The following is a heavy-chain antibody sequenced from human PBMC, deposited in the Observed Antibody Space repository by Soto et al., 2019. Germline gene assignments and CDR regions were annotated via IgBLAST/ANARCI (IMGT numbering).Heavy chain of an antibody. J-gene: IGHJ6*02. CDR1: GFTFSVYA. D-gene: IGHD3-10*01. Sequence: PGGSLRLSCAASGFTFSVYAMHWVRQAPGKGQELVAVISYNGRNKHYVDSVTGRFTISRDNSQETLYLQMNSLRAEDTAVYYCAKGLRFIMPREDVWGQGTTVTVSS. CDR3: AKGLRFIMPREDV. CDR2: ISYNGRNK. V-gene: IGHV3-30*04.